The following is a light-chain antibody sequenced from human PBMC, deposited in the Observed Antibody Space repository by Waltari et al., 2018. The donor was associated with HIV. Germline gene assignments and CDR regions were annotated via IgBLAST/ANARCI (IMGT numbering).Light chain of an antibody. J-gene: IGLJ2*01. CDR3: ASWDDNLGHWI. CDR1: KTNIGNNF. V-gene: IGLV1-47*01. Sequence: QPKMTQAPSASQTPGQRITMSCSGTKTNIGNNFISWYQQIAGAAPRLVMARNDQRPAGVPDRFSGTKSGTSAFLAITGLRLDDEATYFCASWDDNLGHWIFGGGTKLTVL. CDR2: RND.